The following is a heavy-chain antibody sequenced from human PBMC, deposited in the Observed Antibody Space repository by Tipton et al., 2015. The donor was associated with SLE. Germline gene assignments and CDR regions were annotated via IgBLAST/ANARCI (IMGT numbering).Heavy chain of an antibody. V-gene: IGHV4-30-4*01. Sequence: TLSLTCTVSGGSISSGDYYWSWIRQPPGKGLEWIGYIYYSGSTNYNPSLKSRVTISVDTSKNQFSLKLSSVTAADTAVYYCARPGVAGPYYFDYWGQGTLVTVSS. D-gene: IGHD6-19*01. J-gene: IGHJ4*02. CDR2: IYYSGST. CDR3: ARPGVAGPYYFDY. CDR1: GGSISSGDYY.